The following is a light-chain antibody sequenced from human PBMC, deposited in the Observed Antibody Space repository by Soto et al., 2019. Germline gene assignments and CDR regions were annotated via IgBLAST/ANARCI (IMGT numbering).Light chain of an antibody. V-gene: IGKV1-12*01. J-gene: IGKJ4*01. Sequence: DIQMTQSPSSVSASVGDRVTITCRASQDISRWLAWYQKKPGKAPNLLIYAASSLQSGVPSRFSGSGSGTDFTLTISSLQPEDFATYYCQQANSFPLTFGGGTKVEIK. CDR1: QDISRW. CDR3: QQANSFPLT. CDR2: AAS.